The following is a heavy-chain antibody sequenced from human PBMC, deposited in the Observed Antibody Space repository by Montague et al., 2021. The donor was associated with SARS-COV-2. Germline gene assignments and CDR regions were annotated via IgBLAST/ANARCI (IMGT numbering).Heavy chain of an antibody. J-gene: IGHJ6*02. Sequence: SLRLSCAASGFTFSSYAMHWVRQAPGKGLEWVAVISYDGSNKYYSYSXXVRFTISRDNSKNTLYLQMNSLRAEDTAVYYCAGGTSGYDWSLTMFFGDYYYGMDVWGQGTTVTVSS. CDR3: AGGTSGYDWSLTMFFGDYYYGMDV. D-gene: IGHD5-12*01. CDR1: GFTFSSYA. V-gene: IGHV3-30-3*01. CDR2: ISYDGSNK.